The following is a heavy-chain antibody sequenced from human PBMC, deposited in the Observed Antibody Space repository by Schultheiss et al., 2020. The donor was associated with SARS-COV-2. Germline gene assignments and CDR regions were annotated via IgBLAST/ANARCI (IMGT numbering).Heavy chain of an antibody. CDR2: ISSSGSTI. Sequence: GGSLRLSCAASGVTFSVYEMNWVRQAPGKGLEWVSYISSSGSTINYADSVKGRFTISRDNAKNSLYLQMNSLRAEDTAVYYCARASTVVTPRALDYWGQGTLVTVSS. J-gene: IGHJ4*02. CDR3: ARASTVVTPRALDY. V-gene: IGHV3-48*03. D-gene: IGHD4-23*01. CDR1: GVTFSVYE.